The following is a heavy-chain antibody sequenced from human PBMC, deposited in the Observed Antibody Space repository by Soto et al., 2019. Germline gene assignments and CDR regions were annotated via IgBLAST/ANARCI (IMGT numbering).Heavy chain of an antibody. Sequence: GGSLRLSCAASGFTFSSYAMHWVRQAPGKGLEWVAVISYDGSNKYYADSVKGRFTISRDNSKNTLYLQMNSLRAEDTAVYYCARGLYSSSSSLDYWGQGTLVTVSS. D-gene: IGHD6-6*01. CDR1: GFTFSSYA. V-gene: IGHV3-30-3*01. CDR3: ARGLYSSSSSLDY. CDR2: ISYDGSNK. J-gene: IGHJ4*02.